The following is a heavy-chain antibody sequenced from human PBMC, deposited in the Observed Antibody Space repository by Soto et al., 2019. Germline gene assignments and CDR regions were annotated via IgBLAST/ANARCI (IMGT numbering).Heavy chain of an antibody. J-gene: IGHJ4*02. Sequence: GASVKVSCKASGYTFTSYDINWVRQATGQGLEWMGWMNPNSGNTGYAQKFQGRVTMTRNTSISTAYMELSSVTAADTAVYYCAREPRLLIWFGELHDWGRGTLVTVSS. CDR3: AREPRLLIWFGELHD. CDR1: GYTFTSYD. D-gene: IGHD3-10*01. CDR2: MNPNSGNT. V-gene: IGHV1-8*01.